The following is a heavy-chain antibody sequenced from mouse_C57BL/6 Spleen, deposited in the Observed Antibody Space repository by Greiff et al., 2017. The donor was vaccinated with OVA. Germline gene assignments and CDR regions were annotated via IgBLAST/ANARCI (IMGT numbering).Heavy chain of an antibody. CDR3: ASGYGYDWFAY. CDR1: GYSITSGYD. V-gene: IGHV3-1*01. Sequence: EVQLQESGPGMVKPSQSLSLTCTVTGYSITSGYDWHWIRHFPGNKLEWMGYISYSGSTNYNPSLKSRISITHDTSKNHFFLKLNSVTTEDTATYYCASGYGYDWFAYWGQGTLVTVSA. D-gene: IGHD2-2*01. J-gene: IGHJ3*01. CDR2: ISYSGST.